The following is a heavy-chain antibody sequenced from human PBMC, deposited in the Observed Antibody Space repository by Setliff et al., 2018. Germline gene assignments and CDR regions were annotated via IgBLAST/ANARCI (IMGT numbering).Heavy chain of an antibody. CDR1: GGSISSYY. CDR2: IYYSGST. V-gene: IGHV4-59*01. CDR3: ARGGNDYKWGAFDI. J-gene: IGHJ3*02. D-gene: IGHD4-4*01. Sequence: TLSLTCTVSGGSISSYYWSWIRQPPGKGLEWIGYIYYSGSTDYNPSLKSRVTISVDTSKNQFSLKLSSVTAADTAVYYCARGGNDYKWGAFDIWGQGTMVTV.